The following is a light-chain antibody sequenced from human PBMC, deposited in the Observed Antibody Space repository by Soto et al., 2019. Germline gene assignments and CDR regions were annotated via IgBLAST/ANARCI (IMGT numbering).Light chain of an antibody. Sequence: DIQMTQSPSTLSASVGDRVTITCRASQSISSWLAWYQQKPGKAPKLLIYDASSLESGVPSRFSGSGSGTDFTLIINSLQPEDFATYYCQQSYSVPITFGQGTRLENK. CDR2: DAS. J-gene: IGKJ5*01. CDR1: QSISSW. V-gene: IGKV1-5*01. CDR3: QQSYSVPIT.